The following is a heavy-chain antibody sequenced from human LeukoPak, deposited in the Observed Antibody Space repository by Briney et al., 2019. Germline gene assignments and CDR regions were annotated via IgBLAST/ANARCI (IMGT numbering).Heavy chain of an antibody. CDR2: INHSGST. D-gene: IGHD3-10*01. CDR1: GGSFSGYY. Sequence: SSETLSLTCAVYGGSFSGYYWSWIRQPPGKGLEWIGEINHSGSTNYNPSLKSRVTISVDTSKNQFSLKLSSVTAADTAVYYCARSYGSGSYGYGLDYWGQGTLATVSS. CDR3: ARSYGSGSYGYGLDY. J-gene: IGHJ4*02. V-gene: IGHV4-34*01.